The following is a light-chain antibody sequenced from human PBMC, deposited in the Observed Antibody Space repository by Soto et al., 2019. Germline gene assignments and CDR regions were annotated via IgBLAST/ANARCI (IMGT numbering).Light chain of an antibody. CDR2: EVS. CDR1: SSDVGHSNF. V-gene: IGLV2-8*01. CDR3: HAQADNGKHV. Sequence: QSVLTQPPSASGSPGQSVTISCTGSSSDVGHSNFVSWYQQHPGKGPKLIIYEVSKRPSGVPDRFSGSKSGNTASLSVSGLQDDYEADYFCHAQADNGKHVFGTGTKLTVL. J-gene: IGLJ1*01.